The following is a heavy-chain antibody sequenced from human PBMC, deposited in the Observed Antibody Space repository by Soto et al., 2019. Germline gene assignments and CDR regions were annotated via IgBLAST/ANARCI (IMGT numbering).Heavy chain of an antibody. Sequence: QVQLQESGPGLVKPSRALSLTCAVSGGSISSSNWWSWVRQPPGKGLERIGEIYHSGSTNYNPYLKSRVIISVDKSKTQLSLKLSSVTAADTAVYYCARRSTLVVPAAPTYYYYYGMDVWGQGTTVTVSS. CDR2: IYHSGST. D-gene: IGHD2-2*01. J-gene: IGHJ6*02. CDR1: GGSISSSNW. CDR3: ARRSTLVVPAAPTYYYYYGMDV. V-gene: IGHV4-4*02.